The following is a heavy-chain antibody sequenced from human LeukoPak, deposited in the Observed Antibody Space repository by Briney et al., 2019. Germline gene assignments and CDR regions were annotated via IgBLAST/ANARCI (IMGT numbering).Heavy chain of an antibody. D-gene: IGHD3-9*01. CDR3: ARGGSQAYFDWLLYPTGFDY. CDR2: ISAYNGNT. CDR1: GYTFTSYG. V-gene: IGHV1-18*01. Sequence: GASVKVSCKASGYTFTSYGISWVRQAPGQGLEWMGWISAYNGNTNYAQKLQGRVTMTTDTSTSTAYMELRSLRSDDTAVYYCARGGSQAYFDWLLYPTGFDYWGQGTLVTVSS. J-gene: IGHJ4*02.